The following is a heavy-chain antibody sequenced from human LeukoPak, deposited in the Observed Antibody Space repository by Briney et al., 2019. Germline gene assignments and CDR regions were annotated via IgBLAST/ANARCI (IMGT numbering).Heavy chain of an antibody. D-gene: IGHD1-26*01. CDR3: AHGAREPQSDAFDI. CDR2: INHSGST. J-gene: IGHJ3*02. CDR1: GGSFSGYY. V-gene: IGHV4-34*01. Sequence: SETLSLTCAVYGGSFSGYYWSWIRQPPGKGLEWIGEINHSGSTNYNPSLKSRVTISVDTSKNQFSLKLSSVTAADTAVYYCAHGAREPQSDAFDIWGQGTMVTVS.